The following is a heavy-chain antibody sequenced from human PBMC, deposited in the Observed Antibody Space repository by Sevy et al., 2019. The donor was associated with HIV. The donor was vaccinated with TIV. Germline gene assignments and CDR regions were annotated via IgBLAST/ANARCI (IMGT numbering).Heavy chain of an antibody. J-gene: IGHJ4*02. CDR3: AKDDYGGNLPNYFAS. Sequence: GGSLRLSCAASGFTFSDHGMHWVRQAPGKGLDWVAAISYDGNNRYYADSVKGRFTISRVNSKNTLYLQMDCVRPEDTAVYYCAKDDYGGNLPNYFASWGQGTRVTVSS. D-gene: IGHD4-17*01. CDR2: ISYDGNNR. CDR1: GFTFSDHG. V-gene: IGHV3-30*18.